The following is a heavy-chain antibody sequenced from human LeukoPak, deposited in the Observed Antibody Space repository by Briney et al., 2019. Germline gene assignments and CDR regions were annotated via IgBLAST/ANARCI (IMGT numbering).Heavy chain of an antibody. CDR1: GFTFSSYA. D-gene: IGHD3-10*01. CDR2: ISSNGGST. CDR3: AREGHYYGSGSYYKFFYYGMDV. J-gene: IGHJ6*02. Sequence: GGSLRLSCAASGFTFSSYAMHRVRQAPGKGLEYVSAISSNGGSTYYANSVKGRFTISRDNSKNTLYLQMGSLRAEDMAVYYCAREGHYYGSGSYYKFFYYGMDVWGQGTTVTVSS. V-gene: IGHV3-64*01.